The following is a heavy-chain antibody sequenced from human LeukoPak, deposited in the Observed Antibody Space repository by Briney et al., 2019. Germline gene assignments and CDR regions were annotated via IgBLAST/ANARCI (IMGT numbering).Heavy chain of an antibody. CDR1: VYTFTGYY. V-gene: IGHV1-2*02. J-gene: IGHJ3*02. Sequence: ASVKVSCKASVYTFTGYYMHWVRQAPGQGLEWMGWINPNSGGTNYAQKFQGRVTMTRDTSISTADMELSRLRSDDTAVYYCARDLSRYYDILTNAFDIWGQGTMVTVSS. D-gene: IGHD3-9*01. CDR3: ARDLSRYYDILTNAFDI. CDR2: INPNSGGT.